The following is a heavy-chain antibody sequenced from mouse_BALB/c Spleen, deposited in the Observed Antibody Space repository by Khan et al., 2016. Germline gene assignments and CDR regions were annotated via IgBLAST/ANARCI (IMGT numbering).Heavy chain of an antibody. Sequence: VQLQQSGPEVEKPGASVKISCMASGYSCTDYNMNWVKQSNGKSLEWIGNIDPYFGSTSYNQKFKGKATLTVDKSSSSAYMQLKSLTSEDSSVYYCAREGGNYVWFAYWGQGTLVTVSA. CDR2: IDPYFGST. V-gene: IGHV1-39*01. J-gene: IGHJ3*01. D-gene: IGHD2-1*01. CDR3: AREGGNYVWFAY. CDR1: GYSCTDYN.